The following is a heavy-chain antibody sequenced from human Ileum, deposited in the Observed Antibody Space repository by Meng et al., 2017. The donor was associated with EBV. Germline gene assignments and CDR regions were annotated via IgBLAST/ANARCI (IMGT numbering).Heavy chain of an antibody. Sequence: QVQLQGSGPGLVKPSGTLSLTFAVSGGSISSSNWWSWVRQPPGKGLEWIGEIYHSGSTNYNPSLKSRVTMSVDKSKNQFSLNLSSVTAADTAVYYCARVGQWLPIDYWGQGTLVTVSS. CDR3: ARVGQWLPIDY. CDR1: GGSISSSNW. J-gene: IGHJ4*02. CDR2: IYHSGST. V-gene: IGHV4-4*02. D-gene: IGHD6-19*01.